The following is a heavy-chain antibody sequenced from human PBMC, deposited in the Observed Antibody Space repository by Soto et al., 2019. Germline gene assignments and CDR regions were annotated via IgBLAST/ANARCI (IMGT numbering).Heavy chain of an antibody. V-gene: IGHV3-33*01. Sequence: GGSLRLSCAASGFIFSSYGMHWVRQAPGKGLEWVAVIWYDGSNKYYADSVKGRFTISRDNSKNTLYLQMNSLRAEDTAVYYCARDGNYYGSDSYSDYWGQGTQVTVSS. CDR1: GFIFSSYG. CDR3: ARDGNYYGSDSYSDY. CDR2: IWYDGSNK. J-gene: IGHJ4*02. D-gene: IGHD3-10*01.